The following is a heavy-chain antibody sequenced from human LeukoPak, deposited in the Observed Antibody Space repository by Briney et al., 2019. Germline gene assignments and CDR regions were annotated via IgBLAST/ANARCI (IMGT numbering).Heavy chain of an antibody. V-gene: IGHV3-7*03. D-gene: IGHD3-10*01. CDR3: AVTRTRGDH. Sequence: GGSLRLSCAASGFTFSNYWMTWVRQAPGKGLEWVANIDQDGNDKYYVDSVKGRFTISRDNTKRSLFLQMNSLRAEDTAVYYCAVTRTRGDHWGQGTLVTVSS. CDR1: GFTFSNYW. CDR2: IDQDGNDK. J-gene: IGHJ4*02.